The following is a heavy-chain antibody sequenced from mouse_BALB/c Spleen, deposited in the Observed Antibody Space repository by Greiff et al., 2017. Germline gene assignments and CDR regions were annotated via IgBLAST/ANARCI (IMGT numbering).Heavy chain of an antibody. CDR2: INPSNGRT. CDR3: ANYYGSSLDY. J-gene: IGHJ2*01. D-gene: IGHD1-1*01. V-gene: IGHV1S81*02. CDR1: GYTFTSYW. Sequence: VQLQQSGDDLVKPGASVKLSCKASGYTFTSYWMHWVKQRPGQGLEWIGEINPSNGRTNYNEKFKSKATLTVDKSSSTAYMQLSSLTSEDSAVYYCANYYGSSLDYWGQGTTLTVSS.